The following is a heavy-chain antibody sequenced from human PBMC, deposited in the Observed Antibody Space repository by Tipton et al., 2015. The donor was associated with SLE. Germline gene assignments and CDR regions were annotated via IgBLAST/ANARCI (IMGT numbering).Heavy chain of an antibody. J-gene: IGHJ4*02. CDR1: GFTVSSNY. V-gene: IGHV3-53*05. CDR2: IYSGGST. D-gene: IGHD4-17*01. CDR3: ARESTVTTSDY. Sequence: SLRLSCAASGFTVSSNYMSWVRQAPGKGLEWVSVIYSGGSTYYADSVKGRFTISRDNSKNTLYLQMNSLRAEDTAVYYCARESTVTTSDYWGQGTLFTVAS.